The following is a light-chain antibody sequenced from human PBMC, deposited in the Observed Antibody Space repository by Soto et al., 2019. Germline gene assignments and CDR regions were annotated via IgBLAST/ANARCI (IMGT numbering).Light chain of an antibody. J-gene: IGLJ3*02. CDR1: TGAVTSGYY. CDR3: LLYYGGAWV. V-gene: IGLV7-43*01. Sequence: QAVVTQGPSLTVSPGGTVTLTCASSTGAVTSGYYPNWFQQKPGQPPRVLIYSTTNKHSWTPARFSGSLLGGKAALTLSGAQSEDEAEYYCLLYYGGAWVFGGGTKLTVL. CDR2: STT.